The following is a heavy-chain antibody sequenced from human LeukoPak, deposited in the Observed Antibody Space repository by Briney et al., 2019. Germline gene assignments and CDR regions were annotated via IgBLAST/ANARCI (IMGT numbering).Heavy chain of an antibody. V-gene: IGHV3-48*03. J-gene: IGHJ4*02. CDR1: GFTFSSYE. CDR2: ISSSGSTI. CDR3: ALYGVVVTAYDY. Sequence: GGSLRLSCTASGFTFSSYEMSWVRQAPGKGLEWVSYISSSGSTIYYADSVKGRFTISRDNAKNSLYLQMNSLRAEDTAVYCCALYGVVVTAYDYWGQGTLVTVSS. D-gene: IGHD2-21*02.